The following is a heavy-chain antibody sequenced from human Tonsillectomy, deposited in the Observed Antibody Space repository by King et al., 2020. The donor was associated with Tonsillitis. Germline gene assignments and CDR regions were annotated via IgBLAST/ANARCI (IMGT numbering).Heavy chain of an antibody. CDR1: GGSINSGGYS. D-gene: IGHD3-22*01. CDR2: IYYSGST. V-gene: IGHV4-30-4*07. Sequence: VQLQESGLGLVKPSQTLSLTCAVSGGSINSGGYSWSWIRQPPGKGLEWIGYIYYSGSTYYNPSLKSRVTISVNTSKNQLSLNLSSVTAADTAVYYCARVHDSSGYQPTTPYMDVWGQGTTVTVSS. CDR3: ARVHDSSGYQPTTPYMDV. J-gene: IGHJ6*02.